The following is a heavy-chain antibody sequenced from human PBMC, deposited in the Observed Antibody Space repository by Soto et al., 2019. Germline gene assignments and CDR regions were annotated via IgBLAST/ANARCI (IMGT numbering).Heavy chain of an antibody. D-gene: IGHD2-2*01. Sequence: GGSLRLSCTASGFTFDDCGMNWVRQAPGKGLEWVAYISWNGGNTAYAASVMGRFTISRDNAKNSLHLQMTSLRAEDTAFYYCMNDCISTRCYCHWGQGTQVTVSS. CDR3: MNDCISTRCYCH. CDR2: ISWNGGNT. V-gene: IGHV3-20*04. J-gene: IGHJ4*02. CDR1: GFTFDDCG.